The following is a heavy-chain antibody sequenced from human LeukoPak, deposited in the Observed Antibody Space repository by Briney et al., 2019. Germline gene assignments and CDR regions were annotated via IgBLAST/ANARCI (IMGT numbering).Heavy chain of an antibody. J-gene: IGHJ4*02. CDR2: IYYSGST. CDR3: ASPGIVAAGTDRGFDY. CDR1: GGSISSYY. V-gene: IGHV4-59*01. Sequence: SQTLSLTCTVPGGSISSYYWSWIRQPPGKGLEWIGFIYYSGSTNYNPSLKSRVTISVDTSKNQFSLKLSSVTAADTAVYYCASPGIVAAGTDRGFDYWGQGALVTVSS. D-gene: IGHD6-13*01.